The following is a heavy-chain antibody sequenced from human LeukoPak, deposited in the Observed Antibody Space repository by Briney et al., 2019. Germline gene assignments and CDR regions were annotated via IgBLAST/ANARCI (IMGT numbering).Heavy chain of an antibody. J-gene: IGHJ4*02. CDR1: GFTFDDYG. CDR3: ARGVGDYVWGSYRYFDY. Sequence: GGSLRLSCAASGFTFDDYGMSWVRQAPGKGLELVSGINWNGGSTGYPDSVKGRFTISRDNAKNSLYLQMNSLRGEDTALYYCARGVGDYVWGSYRYFDYWGQGTLVTVSS. D-gene: IGHD3-16*01. CDR2: INWNGGST. V-gene: IGHV3-20*04.